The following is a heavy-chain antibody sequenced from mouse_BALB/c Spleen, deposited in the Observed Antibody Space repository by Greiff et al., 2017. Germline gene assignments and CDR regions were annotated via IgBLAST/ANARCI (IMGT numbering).Heavy chain of an antibody. J-gene: IGHJ3*01. CDR3: AITGRTWFAY. V-gene: IGHV5-6-3*01. CDR1: GFTFSSYG. D-gene: IGHD4-1*01. Sequence: DVMLVESGGGLVQPGGSLKLSCAASGFTFSSYGMSWVRQTPDKRLELVATINSNGGSTYYPDSVKGRFTISRDNAKNTLYLQMSSLKSEDTAMYYCAITGRTWFAYWGQGTLVTVSA. CDR2: INSNGGST.